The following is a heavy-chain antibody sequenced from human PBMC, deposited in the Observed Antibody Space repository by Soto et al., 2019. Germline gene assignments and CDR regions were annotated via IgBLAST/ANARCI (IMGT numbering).Heavy chain of an antibody. CDR3: AREAAAERNYYGLDV. CDR1: GYIFSSYG. D-gene: IGHD6-13*01. Sequence: QVPLVQSGPEVRKPGASVKVSCKASGYIFSSYGISWVRQAPGQGLEWLGWISGYNGNTKFGERVQGRVNVTTDTSTSTGYMELRSLRSDDTGGYYGAREAAAERNYYGLDVWGQGTTVIVSS. V-gene: IGHV1-18*01. J-gene: IGHJ6*02. CDR2: ISGYNGNT.